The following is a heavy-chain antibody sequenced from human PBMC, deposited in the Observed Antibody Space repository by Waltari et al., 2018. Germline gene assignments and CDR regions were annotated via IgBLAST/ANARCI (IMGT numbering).Heavy chain of an antibody. CDR1: GFIFAESA. CDR2: ISWNSNNI. D-gene: IGHD3-3*01. J-gene: IGHJ4*02. V-gene: IGHV3-9*01. CDR3: VRDAFGNTIGGVFDY. Sequence: VQLVKSGGGLVQPGKTLRLSCVASGFIFAESAMHWVRQVPGKGLEWLSGISWNSNNIVYADSVKGRFTISRDNAENSLYLLMNNLRSDDTALYYCVRDAFGNTIGGVFDYWGQGTLLTVSS.